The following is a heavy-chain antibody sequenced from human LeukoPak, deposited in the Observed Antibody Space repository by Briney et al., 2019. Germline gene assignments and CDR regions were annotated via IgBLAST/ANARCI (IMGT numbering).Heavy chain of an antibody. CDR2: INHSGST. J-gene: IGHJ3*02. D-gene: IGHD3-22*01. V-gene: IGHV4-34*01. Sequence: SETLSLTCAVYGGSFSGYYWSWIRQPPGKGLEWIGEINHSGSTNHNPSLKSRVTISVDTSKNQFSLKLSSVTAADTAVYYCARGYYHAFDIWGQGTMVTVSS. CDR1: GGSFSGYY. CDR3: ARGYYHAFDI.